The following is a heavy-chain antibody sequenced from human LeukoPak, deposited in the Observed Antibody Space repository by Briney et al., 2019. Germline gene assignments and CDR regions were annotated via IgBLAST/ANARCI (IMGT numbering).Heavy chain of an antibody. CDR3: ARGDYDSSGYYYN. V-gene: IGHV1-69*05. J-gene: IGHJ4*02. D-gene: IGHD3-22*01. CDR2: IIPIFGTA. CDR1: GGTFSSYA. Sequence: SVKVSCKASGGTFSSYAISWVRQAPGQGLEWMGRIIPIFGTANYAQKYQGRVTITTDESTSTAYMELSSLRSEDTAVYYCARGDYDSSGYYYNWGQGTLVTVSS.